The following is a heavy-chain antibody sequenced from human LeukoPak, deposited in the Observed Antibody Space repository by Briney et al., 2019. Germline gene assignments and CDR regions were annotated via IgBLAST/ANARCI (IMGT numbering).Heavy chain of an antibody. D-gene: IGHD5-18*01. CDR3: ARGWIQLWAFDY. V-gene: IGHV4-39*07. Sequence: PSETLSLTCTVSGGSISSSDYSWAWIRLAPGKGLEWIGTVYYTGSSYYDPTLKSRVTISADTSKNQFSLKLSSVTAADTAVYYCARGWIQLWAFDYWGQGTLVTVSS. J-gene: IGHJ4*02. CDR1: GGSISSSDYS. CDR2: VYYTGSS.